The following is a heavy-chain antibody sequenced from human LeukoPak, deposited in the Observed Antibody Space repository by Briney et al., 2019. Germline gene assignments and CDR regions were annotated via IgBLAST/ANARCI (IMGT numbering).Heavy chain of an antibody. CDR2: MNPNSGNT. J-gene: IGHJ6*03. CDR3: ARALNRGSARLRYYYMDV. D-gene: IGHD6-6*01. V-gene: IGHV1-8*03. Sequence: ASVKVSCKASGYTFTSYDINWVRQATGQGLEWMGWMNPNSGNTGYAQKFQGRVTFTRNTSISTAYMELSSLRSEDTAVYYCARALNRGSARLRYYYMDVWGKGTTVTVSS. CDR1: GYTFTSYD.